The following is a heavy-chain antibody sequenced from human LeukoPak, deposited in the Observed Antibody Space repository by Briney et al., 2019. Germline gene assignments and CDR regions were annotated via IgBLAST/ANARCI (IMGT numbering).Heavy chain of an antibody. D-gene: IGHD2-15*01. CDR3: ARHRSTLLPDFDC. Sequence: ASVKVSCKASGYTFTGYYMHWVRQAPGQGLEWMGWINPNSGGTNYAQKFQGRVTMTRDTSISTAYMELSRLRSDDTAVYYCARHRSTLLPDFDCWGQGTLVTVSS. J-gene: IGHJ4*02. CDR2: INPNSGGT. CDR1: GYTFTGYY. V-gene: IGHV1-2*02.